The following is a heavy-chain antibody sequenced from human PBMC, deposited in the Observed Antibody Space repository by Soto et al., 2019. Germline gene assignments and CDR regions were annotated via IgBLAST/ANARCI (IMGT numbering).Heavy chain of an antibody. CDR2: TYYRSKWYN. J-gene: IGHJ6*02. D-gene: IGHD2-2*01. Sequence: QTLSLTCAISGDSVSSNSAAWNWIRQSPSRGLEWLGRTYYRSKWYNDYAVSVKSRITINPDTSKNQFSLQLNSVTPEDTAVYYCARGDCSSTSCYAFLFPYYYGMDVWG. V-gene: IGHV6-1*01. CDR1: GDSVSSNSAA. CDR3: ARGDCSSTSCYAFLFPYYYGMDV.